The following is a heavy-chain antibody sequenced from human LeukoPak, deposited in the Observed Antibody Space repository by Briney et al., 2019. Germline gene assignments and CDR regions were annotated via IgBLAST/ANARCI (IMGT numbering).Heavy chain of an antibody. CDR3: PRERVIAAFDI. D-gene: IGHD3-22*01. Sequence: SETLSRTCAVDGGSFSGYYWSWIRQPPGKGLEWIGEINHSGSTNYNPSPKSRVTISVDTSKNQFSLKLSSVTAADTAVYYCPRERVIAAFDIWGQGPMVTVSS. CDR1: GGSFSGYY. V-gene: IGHV4-34*01. CDR2: INHSGST. J-gene: IGHJ3*02.